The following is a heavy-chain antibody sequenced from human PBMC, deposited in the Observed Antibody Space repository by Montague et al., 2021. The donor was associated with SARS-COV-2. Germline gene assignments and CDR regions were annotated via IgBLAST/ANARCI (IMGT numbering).Heavy chain of an antibody. CDR1: GGSFSGYY. D-gene: IGHD4-17*01. CDR3: ARGSTVTHY. CDR2: INHSGST. J-gene: IGHJ4*02. V-gene: IGHV4-34*01. Sequence: SETLSLTCAVYGGSFSGYYWSWIRQPPGKGLEWIGEINHSGSTNYNPSLKSRVTISVDTSKNQFSLKLSSGTAADTAVYYCARGSTVTHYWGQGTLVTVSS.